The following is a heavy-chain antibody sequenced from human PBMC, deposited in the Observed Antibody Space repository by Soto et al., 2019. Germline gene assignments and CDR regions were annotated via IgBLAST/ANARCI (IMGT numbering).Heavy chain of an antibody. CDR1: GGSVSSSPYY. CDR2: IYYGGST. J-gene: IGHJ4*02. V-gene: IGHV4-39*01. Sequence: SETLSLTWFVSGGSVSSSPYYWVWIRQPPGKGLEYSGNIYYGGSTYYSPSLKSRVTISVDTSTNHFSLTLSSLTAADTAVYSCASARGCCYGYCDYSGRGTRGTVSS. CDR3: ASARGCCYGYCDY. D-gene: IGHD5-18*01.